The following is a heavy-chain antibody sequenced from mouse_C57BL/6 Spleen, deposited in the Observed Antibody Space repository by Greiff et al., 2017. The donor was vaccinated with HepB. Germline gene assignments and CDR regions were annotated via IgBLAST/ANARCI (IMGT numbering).Heavy chain of an antibody. V-gene: IGHV1-82*01. D-gene: IGHD2-1*01. CDR3: ARDGNPYFDY. J-gene: IGHJ2*01. Sequence: QVQLQQSGPELVKPGASVKISCKASGYAFSSSWMNWVKQRPGKGLEWIGRIYPGDGDTNYNGKFKGKATLTADKSSSTAYMQLSSLTSEDSAVYFCARDGNPYFDYWGQGTTLTVSS. CDR1: GYAFSSSW. CDR2: IYPGDGDT.